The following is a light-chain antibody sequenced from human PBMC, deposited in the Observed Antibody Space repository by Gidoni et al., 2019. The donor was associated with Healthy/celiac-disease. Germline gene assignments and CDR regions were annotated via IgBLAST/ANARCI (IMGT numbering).Light chain of an antibody. J-gene: IGKJ2*01. CDR1: QSVSSN. V-gene: IGKV3-15*01. CDR3: QTYNNWLYT. CDR2: GSS. Sequence: IVMTQAPATMSVSPGESATLSCTASQSVSSNLTWYQQKPGQAPRLLISGSSSRATGIPARFSGSASGTEFPLTISSLQSEDFAVSYCQTYNNWLYTFGQGTKLEIK.